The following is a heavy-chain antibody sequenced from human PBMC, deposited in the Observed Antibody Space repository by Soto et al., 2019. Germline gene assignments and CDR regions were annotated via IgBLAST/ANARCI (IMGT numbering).Heavy chain of an antibody. CDR3: ARGGLD. CDR1: GGSFSGYY. J-gene: IGHJ4*02. CDR2: IDPSGST. V-gene: IGHV4-34*01. Sequence: QVQLQQWGAGLLKPSETLSLTCGVSGGSFSGYYCNWIRQPPGKGLAWIGEIDPSGSTNYNPSLKSRLTISLDTSKNQFSLKLSSVTAADTAMYYCARGGLDWGQGTLVTVSS.